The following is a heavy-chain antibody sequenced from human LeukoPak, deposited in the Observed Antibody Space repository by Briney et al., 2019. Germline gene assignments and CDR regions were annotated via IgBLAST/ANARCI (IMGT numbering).Heavy chain of an antibody. Sequence: RSGGSLRLSCTASGFTSSSYGMHWVRQAPGKGLEWVAVIWYDGSNQQYADSVKGRFTISRDNSGNTVFLQMNSLRPEDTAVYYCAKGESYDPFEHWGLGTLVTVSS. CDR3: AKGESYDPFEH. CDR2: IWYDGSNQ. CDR1: GFTSSSYG. D-gene: IGHD3-16*01. V-gene: IGHV3-33*06. J-gene: IGHJ4*02.